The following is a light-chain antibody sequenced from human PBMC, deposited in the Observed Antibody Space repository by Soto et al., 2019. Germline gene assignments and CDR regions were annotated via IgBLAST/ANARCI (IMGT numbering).Light chain of an antibody. CDR1: QSISSY. Sequence: DIQMTQSPSSLSASVGDRVTITCRASQSISSYLNWYQQKPGEAPKLLIYAASSLQSGVPSRFSGSGSGTDFTLAISSLQPEDFATYYCQQSYSIPSTFGQGTKVHIK. J-gene: IGKJ1*01. CDR2: AAS. CDR3: QQSYSIPST. V-gene: IGKV1-39*01.